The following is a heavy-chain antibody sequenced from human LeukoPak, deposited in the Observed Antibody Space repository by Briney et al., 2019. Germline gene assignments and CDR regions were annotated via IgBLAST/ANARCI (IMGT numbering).Heavy chain of an antibody. CDR2: IDPSDSYI. Sequence: GESLRISCKGSGYSFTSYWISWVRQMPGKGLEWMGRIDPSDSYINYNPSFRGHVTISVDKSISTAYLQWSSLEASDTAMYYCARDGSGSRKDWGQGTLVTVSS. V-gene: IGHV5-10-1*01. D-gene: IGHD3-10*01. CDR1: GYSFTSYW. CDR3: ARDGSGSRKD. J-gene: IGHJ4*02.